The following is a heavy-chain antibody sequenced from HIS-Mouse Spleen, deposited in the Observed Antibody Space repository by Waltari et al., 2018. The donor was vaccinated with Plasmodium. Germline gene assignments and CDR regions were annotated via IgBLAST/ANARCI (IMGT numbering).Heavy chain of an antibody. D-gene: IGHD5-12*01. CDR2: ISYEGSNK. V-gene: IGHV3-30*18. J-gene: IGHJ3*02. Sequence: QVQLVESGGGVVQPGRSLRLSCAASGFTFSSYGMHWVRQAPGKGLECVAVISYEGSNKYYADSVKGRFTISRDNSKNTLYLQMNSLRAEDTAVYYCAKGSFIGSGYDPWAFDIWGQGTMVTVSS. CDR3: AKGSFIGSGYDPWAFDI. CDR1: GFTFSSYG.